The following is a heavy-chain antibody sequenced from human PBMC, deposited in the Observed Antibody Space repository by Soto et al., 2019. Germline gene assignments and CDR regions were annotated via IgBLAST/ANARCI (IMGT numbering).Heavy chain of an antibody. CDR2: SHPNTGAT. Sequence: ASVKDFCKASGYTFTAYYIHWVRRAPGQRLEWMGWSHPNTGATRFAQRFQGRVTMTRGTSISTAYMELSRLRTDDTAVYHCARAGLTTVEFATSYWGQGTLDTVSS. J-gene: IGHJ4*01. CDR3: ARAGLTTVEFATSY. D-gene: IGHD1-1*01. CDR1: GYTFTAYY. V-gene: IGHV1-2*02.